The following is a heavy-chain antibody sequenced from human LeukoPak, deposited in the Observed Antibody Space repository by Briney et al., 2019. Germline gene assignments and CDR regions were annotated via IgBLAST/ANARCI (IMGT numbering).Heavy chain of an antibody. CDR2: IHPSGTNT. J-gene: IGHJ4*02. V-gene: IGHV3-23*01. D-gene: IGHD3-16*02. Sequence: GGTLRLACAASGFTFGSYGMSWVRQAPGKGLEWVSTIHPSGTNTHYADSVKGRFTISRDNSKNTLYLQMNSLRAEDTAVYYCAKTTFGGVIVPKDFDYWGQGTLVTVSS. CDR3: AKTTFGGVIVPKDFDY. CDR1: GFTFGSYG.